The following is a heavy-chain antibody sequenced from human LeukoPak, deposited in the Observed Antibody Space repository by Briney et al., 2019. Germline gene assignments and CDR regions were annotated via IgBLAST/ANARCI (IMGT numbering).Heavy chain of an antibody. D-gene: IGHD3-22*01. CDR2: IYYTGST. J-gene: IGHJ4*02. CDR3: AGWYYYDSSGAVDY. V-gene: IGHV4-59*01. Sequence: SETLSLTCTVSDDSISDYYWNWIRQPPGKGLEWIGYIYYTGSTNYNPSLKSRVTISVDTSKNQFSLKLSSVTAADTAVYYCAGWYYYDSSGAVDYWGQGTLVTVSS. CDR1: DDSISDYY.